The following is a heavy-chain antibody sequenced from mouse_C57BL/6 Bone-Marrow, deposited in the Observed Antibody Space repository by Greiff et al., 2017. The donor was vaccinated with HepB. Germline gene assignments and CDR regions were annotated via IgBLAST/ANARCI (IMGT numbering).Heavy chain of an antibody. CDR3: AREMVFNTTVGALRSGAMDY. J-gene: IGHJ4*01. CDR1: GYTFTDYN. V-gene: IGHV1-18*01. D-gene: IGHD1-1*01. CDR2: INPNNGGT. Sequence: VHVKQSGPELVKPGASVKIPCKASGYTFTDYNMDWVKQSHGKSLEWIGDINPNNGGTIYNQKFKGKATLTVDKSSSTAYMELRCLTSEDTAVYYCAREMVFNTTVGALRSGAMDYWGQGTSVTVSS.